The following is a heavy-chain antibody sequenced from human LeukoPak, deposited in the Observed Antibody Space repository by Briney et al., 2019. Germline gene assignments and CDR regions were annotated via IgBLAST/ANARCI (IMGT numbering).Heavy chain of an antibody. D-gene: IGHD3/OR15-3a*01. J-gene: IGHJ5*02. CDR1: GGSISSGDYY. CDR3: VRGLGGWFDP. CDR2: IYYSGST. Sequence: SETLSLTCTVSGGSISSGDYYWNWIRQPPGKGLEWIGYIYYSGSTYYNPSLKSRIITSIDTSKNQFSLQLSSVTAADTAVYYGVRGLGGWFDPWGQGALVTVSS. V-gene: IGHV4-30-4*01.